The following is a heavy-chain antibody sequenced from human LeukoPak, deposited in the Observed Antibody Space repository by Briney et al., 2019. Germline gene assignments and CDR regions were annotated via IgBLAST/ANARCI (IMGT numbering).Heavy chain of an antibody. V-gene: IGHV4-61*02. J-gene: IGHJ6*03. D-gene: IGHD3-3*01. Sequence: TLSLTCTVSGGSISSGSYYWTWIRQPAGKGLEWIGRIYTSGSTNYNPSLKSRVTMSVDTSKNQFSLKLSSVTAADTAVYYCARDFSFLDYYMDVWGKGTTVTISS. CDR1: GGSISSGSYY. CDR2: IYTSGST. CDR3: ARDFSFLDYYMDV.